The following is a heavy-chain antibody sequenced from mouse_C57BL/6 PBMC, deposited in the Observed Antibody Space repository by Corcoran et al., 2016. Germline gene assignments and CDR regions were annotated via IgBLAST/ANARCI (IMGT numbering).Heavy chain of an antibody. D-gene: IGHD1-1*01. Sequence: QVQLQQSGAEQVKPGASVKISCKASGYAFSSYWMHWVKQSPGKGLEWIGQIYPGDGDTNYNGKFKGKATLTADKSSSTAYMQLSSLTSEDSAVDFCARKGPYYYGSRDYWGQGTTLTVSS. CDR3: ARKGPYYYGSRDY. J-gene: IGHJ2*01. CDR1: GYAFSSYW. CDR2: IYPGDGDT. V-gene: IGHV1-80*01.